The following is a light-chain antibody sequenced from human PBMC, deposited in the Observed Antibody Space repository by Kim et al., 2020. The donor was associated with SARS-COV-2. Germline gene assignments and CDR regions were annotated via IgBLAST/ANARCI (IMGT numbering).Light chain of an antibody. CDR3: QKYNSAPWT. J-gene: IGKJ1*01. Sequence: SASGGDRVTITCQASQDIANSLAWYQQKPGKVPKLLIYAASTLQSGVPSRFSGSGSGTQFTLTIGSLQTEDVATYYCQKYNSAPWTFGPGTKVEI. CDR1: QDIANS. CDR2: AAS. V-gene: IGKV1-27*01.